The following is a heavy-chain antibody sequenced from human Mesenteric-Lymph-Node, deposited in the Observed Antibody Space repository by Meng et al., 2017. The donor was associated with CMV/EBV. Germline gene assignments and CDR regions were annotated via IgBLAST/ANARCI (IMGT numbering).Heavy chain of an antibody. CDR2: IYSTGYT. J-gene: IGHJ5*02. CDR3: ARADTSGHFPLDL. D-gene: IGHD3-22*01. V-gene: IGHV4-59*01. Sequence: SETLSLTCNVSGGSSDNYYWNWIRQPPGKGLEWIGYIYSTGYTDYNPSLKSRVTISIDTSKKHFSLKLYSVTAADSAMYYCARADTSGHFPLDLWGRGTLVTVSS. CDR1: GGSSDNYY.